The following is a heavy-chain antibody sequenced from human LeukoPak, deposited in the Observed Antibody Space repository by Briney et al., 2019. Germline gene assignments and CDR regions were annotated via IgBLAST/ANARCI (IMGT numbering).Heavy chain of an antibody. CDR1: GYTFTSYA. Sequence: SVKVSCKASGYTFTSYAISWVRQAPGQGLEWMGGIIPIFGTANYAQKFQGRVTITADESTSTAYMELSSLRSEDTAVYYCARGWNIVVVPAGAYESYFDYWGQGALVTVSS. CDR2: IIPIFGTA. V-gene: IGHV1-69*13. CDR3: ARGWNIVVVPAGAYESYFDY. D-gene: IGHD2-2*01. J-gene: IGHJ4*02.